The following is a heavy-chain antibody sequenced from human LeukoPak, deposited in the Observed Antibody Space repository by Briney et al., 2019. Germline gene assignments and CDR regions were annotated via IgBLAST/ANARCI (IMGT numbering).Heavy chain of an antibody. V-gene: IGHV4-31*03. CDR2: IYYAGST. J-gene: IGHJ5*02. Sequence: SQTLSLTCTVSGGSIGTGDYYWSWIRQLPGKGLEWIAYIYYAGSTYYNPSLKSRLTISIDASKNQFSLNLTSVTAADTAVYYCARAGSSSGHNWFDPWGQGTLVTVSS. D-gene: IGHD3-22*01. CDR3: ARAGSSSGHNWFDP. CDR1: GGSIGTGDYY.